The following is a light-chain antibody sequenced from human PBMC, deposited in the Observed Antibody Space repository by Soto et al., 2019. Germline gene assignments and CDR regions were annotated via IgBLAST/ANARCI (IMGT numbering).Light chain of an antibody. CDR3: QQYGTSGT. V-gene: IGKV3-20*01. Sequence: EIVLTQSPGTLSLSRGERGTLSCRASQSVSNNYLAWYQQKPGKAPRLLIYGASNRATGIPDRLSGSGSGTDFTLTIRRLEPEDFAVYYCQQYGTSGTFGQGTKVDIK. CDR1: QSVSNNY. CDR2: GAS. J-gene: IGKJ1*01.